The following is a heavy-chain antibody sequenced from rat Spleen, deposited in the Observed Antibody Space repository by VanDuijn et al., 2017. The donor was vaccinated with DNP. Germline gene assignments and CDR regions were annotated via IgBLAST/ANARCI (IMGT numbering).Heavy chain of an antibody. D-gene: IGHD1-4*01. V-gene: IGHV5-7*01. CDR2: ISYDGSRT. Sequence: EVQLVESGGGLVQPGRSLKLSCAASGFTFSDYNMAWVRQAPKKGLEWVTTISYDGSRTYYRDSVKGRFTISRDNANHTLYLQMDSLRSEDTATYYCATSPGPNWFAYWGQGTLVTVSS. CDR1: GFTFSDYN. CDR3: ATSPGPNWFAY. J-gene: IGHJ3*01.